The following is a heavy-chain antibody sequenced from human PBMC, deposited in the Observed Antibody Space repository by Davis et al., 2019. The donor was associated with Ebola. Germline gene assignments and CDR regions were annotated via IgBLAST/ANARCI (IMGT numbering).Heavy chain of an antibody. Sequence: GESLKISCAASGFTFSNAWIRWVRQTPGKGLEFVGRIKSKTDDGTIEYAAPLKGRFTISRDDSENTLFLQMDSLKTEDTAVYYCTADLLGRSRGIDYWGQGTLVTVSS. V-gene: IGHV3-15*01. CDR3: TADLLGRSRGIDY. CDR2: IKSKTDDGTI. CDR1: GFTFSNAW. J-gene: IGHJ4*02.